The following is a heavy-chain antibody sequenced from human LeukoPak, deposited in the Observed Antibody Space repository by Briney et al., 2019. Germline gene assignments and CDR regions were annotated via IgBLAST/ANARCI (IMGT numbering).Heavy chain of an antibody. V-gene: IGHV3-74*01. CDR2: INSDGSST. Sequence: GGSLRLSCAASGFTFSTYWMHWVRQAPGKGLVWVSRINSDGSSTSYADSVKGRFTISRDNAKNTVYLQMNSLRAEDTGVYYCARIPGGYYYAMDVWGQGTTVTVSS. CDR1: GFTFSTYW. J-gene: IGHJ6*02. CDR3: ARIPGGYYYAMDV. D-gene: IGHD3-16*01.